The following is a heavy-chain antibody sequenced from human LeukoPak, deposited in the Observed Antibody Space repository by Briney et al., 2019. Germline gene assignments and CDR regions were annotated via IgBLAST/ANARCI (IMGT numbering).Heavy chain of an antibody. V-gene: IGHV4-4*02. CDR2: IHHRGGT. CDR3: TTNGWYCLDH. D-gene: IGHD6-19*01. Sequence: SETLSLTCAVSGGSISSDNWWSWVRQPPGKRLEWIGEIHHRGGTNYNPSLQSRVTISVDKSNNHFSLRLTSVTAADTAVYYCTTNGWYCLDHWGQGTLVTVSS. J-gene: IGHJ4*02. CDR1: GGSISSDNW.